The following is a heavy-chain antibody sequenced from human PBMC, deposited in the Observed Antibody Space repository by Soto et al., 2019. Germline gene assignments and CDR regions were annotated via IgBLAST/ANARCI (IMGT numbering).Heavy chain of an antibody. CDR1: GFTFSSYS. Sequence: GGSLRLSCAASGFTFSSYSMNWVRQAPGKGLEWVSSISTSSSYIYYAASVKGRFTISRDNAKNSLYLQMNSLRAEDTAVYYCARDSGNYGSGSYYKPFDPWGQGTLVTVSS. CDR2: ISTSSSYI. J-gene: IGHJ5*02. V-gene: IGHV3-21*01. CDR3: ARDSGNYGSGSYYKPFDP. D-gene: IGHD3-10*01.